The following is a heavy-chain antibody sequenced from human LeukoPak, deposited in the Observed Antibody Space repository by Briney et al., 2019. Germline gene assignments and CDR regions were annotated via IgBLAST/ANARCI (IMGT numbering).Heavy chain of an antibody. Sequence: GGSLRLSCAASGLTFTNYWMHWVRQVPGEGLMWLSRINSDGSTTSYAGSVKGRFTISRDNAKNTLYLQLNTLRVEDTAVYYCARETWGGLDYWGQGTLVSVSS. CDR3: ARETWGGLDY. CDR2: INSDGSTT. CDR1: GLTFTNYW. J-gene: IGHJ4*02. V-gene: IGHV3-74*01. D-gene: IGHD3-16*01.